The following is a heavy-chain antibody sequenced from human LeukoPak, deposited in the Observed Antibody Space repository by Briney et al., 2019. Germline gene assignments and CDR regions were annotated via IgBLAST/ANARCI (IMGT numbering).Heavy chain of an antibody. CDR3: ARDGGHCSGVTCYNHYYYMDV. Sequence: SETLSLTCTVSGDSISSYYWSWIRQPAGKGLEWIGRIYASGSTNYNPSLKSRVTMSVDTSKNLFSLNLTSVTAADTAVYYCARDGGHCSGVTCYNHYYYMDVWGKGTTVTISS. J-gene: IGHJ6*03. CDR1: GDSISSYY. D-gene: IGHD2-15*01. V-gene: IGHV4-4*07. CDR2: IYASGST.